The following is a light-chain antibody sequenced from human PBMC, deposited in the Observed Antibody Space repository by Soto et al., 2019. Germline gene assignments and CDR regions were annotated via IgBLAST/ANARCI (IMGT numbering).Light chain of an antibody. CDR2: GAS. V-gene: IGKV3-20*01. Sequence: EIVLTQSPGTLSLSPGERATLSCRASQSVSSSYLAWYQQKPGQAPRLLIYGASSRATGIPGRFSGSGSGTDFTLTISRLEPEDFATYYCLQHNSYPLTFGGGTKVEIK. J-gene: IGKJ4*01. CDR1: QSVSSSY. CDR3: LQHNSYPLT.